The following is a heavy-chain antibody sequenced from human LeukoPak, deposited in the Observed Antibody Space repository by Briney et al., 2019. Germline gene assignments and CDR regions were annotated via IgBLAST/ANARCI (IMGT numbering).Heavy chain of an antibody. CDR2: ISYDGSNK. D-gene: IGHD6-13*01. Sequence: GGSLRLSCAASGFTFSSYAMHWVRQAPGKGLEWVAVISYDGSNKYYADSVKGRFTISRDSSKNTLYLQMNSLRAEDTAVYYCAREAATPFDYWGQGTLVTVSS. CDR3: AREAATPFDY. V-gene: IGHV3-30-3*01. CDR1: GFTFSSYA. J-gene: IGHJ4*02.